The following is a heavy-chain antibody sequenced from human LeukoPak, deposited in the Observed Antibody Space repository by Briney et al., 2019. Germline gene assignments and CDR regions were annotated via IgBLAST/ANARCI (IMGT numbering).Heavy chain of an antibody. CDR3: ARRVSGSLYYFDY. Sequence: SETLSLTCTVSGGSIGSYYWSWIRQPPGKGLEWIGYIYYSGSIDYNPSLKSRVTISVDTSKNPFSLNLSSVTAADTTVYYCARRVSGSLYYFDYWGQGTLVTVS. J-gene: IGHJ4*02. D-gene: IGHD3-10*01. CDR2: IYYSGSI. V-gene: IGHV4-59*08. CDR1: GGSIGSYY.